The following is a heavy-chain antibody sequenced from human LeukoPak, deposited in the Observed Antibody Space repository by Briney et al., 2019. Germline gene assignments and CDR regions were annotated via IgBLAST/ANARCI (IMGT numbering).Heavy chain of an antibody. V-gene: IGHV4-39*01. D-gene: IGHD3-9*01. CDR2: IYYTGST. CDR1: SGSISSSNYY. J-gene: IGHJ6*03. CDR3: ARLVSYDVLTENFYKYYMDV. Sequence: SETLSLTCTVSSGSISSSNYYWGWIRQPPGKGLEWIGSIYYTGSTFYNPSLKSRVTMSLDALKNQFTLKVTSVTATDTAVYYCARLVSYDVLTENFYKYYMDVWGKGTTVTVSS.